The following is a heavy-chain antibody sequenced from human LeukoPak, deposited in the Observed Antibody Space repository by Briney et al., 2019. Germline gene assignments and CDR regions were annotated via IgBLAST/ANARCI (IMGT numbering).Heavy chain of an antibody. J-gene: IGHJ4*02. CDR3: RTNRDF. Sequence: EGSLRLSCAASGFTFTKAWMNWVRQAPGKGLEWVGRIKAKTDGGTTEYAAPVKGRFTISRDDSENMVYLQMNSLETEDTAVYYCRTNRDFWGQGTLVTVSS. CDR2: IKAKTDGGTT. CDR1: GFTFTKAW. D-gene: IGHD1-14*01. V-gene: IGHV3-15*07.